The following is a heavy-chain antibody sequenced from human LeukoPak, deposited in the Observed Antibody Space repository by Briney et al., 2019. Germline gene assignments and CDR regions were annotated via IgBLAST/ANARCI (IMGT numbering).Heavy chain of an antibody. CDR1: GGSISSSSYS. D-gene: IGHD3-3*01. V-gene: IGHV4-39*01. CDR2: IYYSGTT. J-gene: IGHJ4*02. CDR3: ARLRFDLWSGYTLPYFDY. Sequence: PSETLSLTCTVSGGSISSSSYSWGWIRQPPGKGLEWLGSIYYSGTTYYNPSLKSRVTISVDTSKIQFSLKLSSVAATDTAVYFCARLRFDLWSGYTLPYFDYWGQGTLVTVSS.